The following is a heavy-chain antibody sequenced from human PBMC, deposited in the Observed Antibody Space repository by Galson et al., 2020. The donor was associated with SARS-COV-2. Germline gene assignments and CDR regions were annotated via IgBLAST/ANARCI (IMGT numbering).Heavy chain of an antibody. CDR3: ARINKMGSVTTLAFDY. CDR2: IYYSGST. CDR1: GGSISSYY. V-gene: IGHV4-59*13. Sequence: SETLSLTCTASGGSISSYYWSWIRQPPGKGLEWIGYIYYSGSTNYNPSLKSRVTISVDTSKNQFSLKLSSVTAADTAVYYCARINKMGSVTTLAFDYWGQGTLVTVSS. D-gene: IGHD3-10*02. J-gene: IGHJ4*02.